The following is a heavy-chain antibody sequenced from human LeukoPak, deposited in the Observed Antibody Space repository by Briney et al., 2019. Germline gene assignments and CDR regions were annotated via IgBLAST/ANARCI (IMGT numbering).Heavy chain of an antibody. V-gene: IGHV3-33*01. Sequence: GGSLRLSCAASGFTFSSYGMHWVRQAPGKGLEWVAVIWYDGSNKYYADSVKGRFTISRDNSKNTLCLQMNSLRAEDTAVYYCARDRVGHNDYGDDGGFDPWGQGTLVTVSS. CDR2: IWYDGSNK. J-gene: IGHJ5*02. CDR1: GFTFSSYG. CDR3: ARDRVGHNDYGDDGGFDP. D-gene: IGHD4-17*01.